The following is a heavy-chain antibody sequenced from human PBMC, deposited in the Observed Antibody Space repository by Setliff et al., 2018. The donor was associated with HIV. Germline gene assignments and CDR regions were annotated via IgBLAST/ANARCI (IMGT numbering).Heavy chain of an antibody. CDR3: AKDRLSKEFDDNSGPELDS. D-gene: IGHD3-22*01. V-gene: IGHV3-9*03. Sequence: GGSLRLSCAASGFSFNDYAMHWVRQAPGKGLEWVSGITWNSGNIGYADSVKGRFTISRDNAKNSLYLQMNSLRAEDMAFYYCAKDRLSKEFDDNSGPELDSWGQGTLVTVSS. CDR1: GFSFNDYA. CDR2: ITWNSGNI. J-gene: IGHJ4*02.